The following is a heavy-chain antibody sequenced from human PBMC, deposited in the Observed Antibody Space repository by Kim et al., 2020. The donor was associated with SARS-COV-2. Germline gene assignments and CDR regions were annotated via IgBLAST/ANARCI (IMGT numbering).Heavy chain of an antibody. CDR3: ARGNYYESVSLTDYYNGMDV. CDR1: GVSFDSSA. CDR2: ISFDRRNK. D-gene: IGHD3-10*01. V-gene: IGHV3-30-3*01. Sequence: GGSLRLSCAASGVSFDSSAMNWVRQAPGKGLEWVAVISFDRRNKAYADSVKGRFTISRDNSKSTLHLQMNSLRVEDTAVYYCARGNYYESVSLTDYYNGMDVWGQGTTVTVSS. J-gene: IGHJ6*02.